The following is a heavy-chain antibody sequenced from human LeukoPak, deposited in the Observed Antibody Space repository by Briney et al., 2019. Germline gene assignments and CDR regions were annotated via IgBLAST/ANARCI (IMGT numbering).Heavy chain of an antibody. Sequence: SVKVSCKASGGTFSSYAISWVRQAPGQGLEWMGGIIPMFGTTNYAQKFQGRVTINADKSTTTAYMELSSLRSEDTAVYYCARQYTVTTALGLLRWFDPWGQGTLVTVSS. J-gene: IGHJ5*02. D-gene: IGHD4-17*01. CDR2: IIPMFGTT. CDR1: GGTFSSYA. V-gene: IGHV1-69*06. CDR3: ARQYTVTTALGLLRWFDP.